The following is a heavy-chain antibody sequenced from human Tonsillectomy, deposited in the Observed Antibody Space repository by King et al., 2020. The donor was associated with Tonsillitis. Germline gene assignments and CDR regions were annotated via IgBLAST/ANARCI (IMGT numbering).Heavy chain of an antibody. CDR3: AKEVWTRQRNSGNYFDY. CDR1: GFPFSSYG. D-gene: IGHD1-14*01. V-gene: IGHV3-30*02. CDR2: IPYDGSNK. J-gene: IGHJ4*02. Sequence: VQLVESGGGVVQPGGFLRLSCAASGFPFSSYGMLWVRQAPGKGLEWVSFIPYDGSNKYYADYVTGRFTISRYNSMNTLYLHMNSLRAEDTVVYYCAKEVWTRQRNSGNYFDYWGQGTLVTVSS.